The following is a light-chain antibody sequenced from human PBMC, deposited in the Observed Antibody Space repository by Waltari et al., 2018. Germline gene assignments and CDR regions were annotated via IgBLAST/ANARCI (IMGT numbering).Light chain of an antibody. CDR2: GNS. V-gene: IGLV1-40*01. CDR3: QSYDSSLSGSWV. Sequence: QSVLTQPPSVSGAPGQRVTISCTGSSSNIGAGYDVHWYQQLPGTAPKLLIYGNSNRPSGVPDRFSGSKSGTSASLGITGLQAEDEADYYCQSYDSSLSGSWVFGGGTKLTVL. CDR1: SSNIGAGYD. J-gene: IGLJ3*02.